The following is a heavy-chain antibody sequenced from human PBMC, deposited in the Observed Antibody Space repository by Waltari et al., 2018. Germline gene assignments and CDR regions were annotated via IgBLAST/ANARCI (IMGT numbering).Heavy chain of an antibody. CDR2: IMTDGSEE. D-gene: IGHD3-22*01. CDR3: ARDQWFAFDI. J-gene: IGHJ3*02. CDR1: GFTLSSYW. Sequence: EVQLVESGGGLVPLGGSLRPSCGASGFTLSSYWMSWVRQAPGKGLEWVANIMTDGSEEYYVDSVRGRFTISRDNAKNSLFLQMNSLRPEDTAVYYCARDQWFAFDIWGQGTMVTVSS. V-gene: IGHV3-7*01.